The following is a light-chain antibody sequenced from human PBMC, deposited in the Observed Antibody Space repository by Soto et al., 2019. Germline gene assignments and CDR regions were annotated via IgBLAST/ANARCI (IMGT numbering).Light chain of an antibody. Sequence: DIQMTQSPSSLSASVGARVTITCRARQSIASYLNWYQQRPGKAPKLLIHAASTLQSGVPSRFSGSESESGTDFTLTISSPQPEDFATYYCQQSYTSPHFGQGTKVDIK. V-gene: IGKV1-39*01. CDR1: QSIASY. CDR2: AAS. CDR3: QQSYTSPH. J-gene: IGKJ2*01.